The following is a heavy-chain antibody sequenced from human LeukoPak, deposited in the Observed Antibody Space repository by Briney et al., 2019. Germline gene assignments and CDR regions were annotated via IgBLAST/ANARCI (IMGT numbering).Heavy chain of an antibody. Sequence: SETLSLTCTVSGGSISNYYWSWIRQPPGKGLEWIGYIYYTGSTNYNPSLKSRVTISVDTSKNQFSLKLSSVTAADTAVYYCARGGYSGYDFDYWGQGTLVTVSS. J-gene: IGHJ4*02. V-gene: IGHV4-59*01. CDR3: ARGGYSGYDFDY. CDR2: IYYTGST. D-gene: IGHD5-12*01. CDR1: GGSISNYY.